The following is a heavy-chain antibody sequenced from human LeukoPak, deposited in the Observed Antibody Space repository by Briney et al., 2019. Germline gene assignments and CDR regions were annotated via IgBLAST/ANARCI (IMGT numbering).Heavy chain of an antibody. CDR3: ARAVGYCSGGSCYRPTNFDY. V-gene: IGHV4-34*01. J-gene: IGHJ4*02. CDR1: GGSFSGYY. D-gene: IGHD2-15*01. CDR2: INHSGST. Sequence: SETLSLTCAVYGGSFSGYYWSWIRQPPGKGLEWIGEINHSGSTNYNPSLKSRVTMSVDTPKNQFSLKLSSVTAADTAVYYCARAVGYCSGGSCYRPTNFDYWGQGTLVTVSS.